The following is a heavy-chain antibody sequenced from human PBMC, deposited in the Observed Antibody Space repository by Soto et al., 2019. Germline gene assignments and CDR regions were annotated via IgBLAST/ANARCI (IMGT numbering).Heavy chain of an antibody. CDR3: ARGLTIFGVVIGY. Sequence: ASVKVSCKTSGYTFTNYVVDWVRQAPGQGLEWMGWIDSGNGNTKYSEKFQGRVTITRDTSASTAYMELNSLTSEDTAVYYCARGLTIFGVVIGYWGQGTLVTVSS. J-gene: IGHJ4*02. CDR1: GYTFTNYV. CDR2: IDSGNGNT. V-gene: IGHV1-3*01. D-gene: IGHD3-3*01.